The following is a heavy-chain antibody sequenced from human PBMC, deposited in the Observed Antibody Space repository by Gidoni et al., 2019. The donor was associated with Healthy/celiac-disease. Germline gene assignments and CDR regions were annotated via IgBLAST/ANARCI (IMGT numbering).Heavy chain of an antibody. CDR3: ARDESQLNLVITIPFYYYGMDV. D-gene: IGHD3-22*01. CDR1: GFTFSSYS. Sequence: EVQLVESGGGLVQPGGSLRLSCAASGFTFSSYSMNWVRQAPGKGLEWVSYISSSSSTIYYADSVKGRFTISRDNAKNSLYLQMNSLRAEDTAVYYCARDESQLNLVITIPFYYYGMDVWGQGTTVTVSS. V-gene: IGHV3-48*01. J-gene: IGHJ6*02. CDR2: ISSSSSTI.